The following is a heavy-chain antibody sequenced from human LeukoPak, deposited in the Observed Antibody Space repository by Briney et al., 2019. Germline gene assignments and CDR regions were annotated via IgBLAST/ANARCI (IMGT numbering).Heavy chain of an antibody. CDR3: ARDSTYYDFWSGPTHYYYYYMDV. J-gene: IGHJ6*03. CDR1: GYTFTGYY. CDR2: INPNSGST. V-gene: IGHV1-2*02. D-gene: IGHD3-3*01. Sequence: GASVKVSCKASGYTFTGYYMHWVRQAPGQGLEWMGWINPNSGSTNYAQKFQGRVTMTRDTSISTAYMELSRLRSDDTAVYYCARDSTYYDFWSGPTHYYYYYMDVWGKGTTVTVSS.